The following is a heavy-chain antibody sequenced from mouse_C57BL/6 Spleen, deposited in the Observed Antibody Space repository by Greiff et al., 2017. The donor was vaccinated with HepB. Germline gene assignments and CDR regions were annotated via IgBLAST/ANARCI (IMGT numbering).Heavy chain of an antibody. V-gene: IGHV1-64*01. Sequence: VQLQQPGAELVKPGASVKLSCKASGYTFPSYWMHWVKQRPGQGLEWIGMIHPNSGSTNYNEKFKSKATLTVDKSSSTAYMQLSSLTSEDSAVYYCATYYSNYVGYFDVWGTGTTVTVSS. CDR1: GYTFPSYW. CDR3: ATYYSNYVGYFDV. D-gene: IGHD2-5*01. J-gene: IGHJ1*03. CDR2: IHPNSGST.